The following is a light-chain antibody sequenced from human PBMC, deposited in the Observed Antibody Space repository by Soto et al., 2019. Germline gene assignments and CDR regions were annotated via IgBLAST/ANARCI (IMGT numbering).Light chain of an antibody. CDR2: LGS. CDR1: QSLLHSNGYNY. Sequence: DIVMTQSPLSLPVTPGEPASISCRPSQSLLHSNGYNYLDWYLQKPGQSPQVLIYLGSNRASGVPDRLSGSGSGTDFTLKISRVEAEDVGVYYCMQALQTPPTFGGGTKVEIK. CDR3: MQALQTPPT. J-gene: IGKJ4*01. V-gene: IGKV2-28*01.